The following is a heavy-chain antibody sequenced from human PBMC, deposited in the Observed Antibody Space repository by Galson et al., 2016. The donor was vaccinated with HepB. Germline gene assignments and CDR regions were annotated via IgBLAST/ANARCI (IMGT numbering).Heavy chain of an antibody. J-gene: IGHJ4*02. Sequence: SVKVSCKASGGTFSSYAINWVRQAPGQGLEWMGGIGPIFGTPNYAQKFQGRVTITADKSTSTAYMELSSLRSEDTAVYYCARDSPNYGERDYFDYWGQGTLVTVSS. D-gene: IGHD4-17*01. V-gene: IGHV1-69*06. CDR1: GGTFSSYA. CDR3: ARDSPNYGERDYFDY. CDR2: IGPIFGTP.